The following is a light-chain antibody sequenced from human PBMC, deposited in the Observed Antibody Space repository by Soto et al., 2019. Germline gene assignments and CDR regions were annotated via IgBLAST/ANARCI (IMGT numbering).Light chain of an antibody. CDR3: QTWDSDIHV. Sequence: QPVLTQSPSASASLGASVKLTCTLSSGHSTYAIAWHQQQPEKGPRYLMRLNFDGRHSKGDGVPDRFSGSSSGAERYLTISSLQSEDEADYYCQTWDSDIHVFGGGTQLTVL. CDR1: SGHSTYA. CDR2: LNFDGRH. J-gene: IGLJ3*02. V-gene: IGLV4-69*01.